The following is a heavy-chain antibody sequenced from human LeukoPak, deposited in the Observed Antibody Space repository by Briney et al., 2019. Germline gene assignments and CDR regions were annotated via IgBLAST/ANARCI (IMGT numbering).Heavy chain of an antibody. Sequence: GGSLRLSCAASGFTVSNNYMRWVRQAPGKGLEWVSLIYSGGSTYYADSVKGRFTISRDNSKNTLYFQLNSLRAEDTAVYYCARDGITIFGVYYYGMDVWGQGTTVTVSS. CDR1: GFTVSNNY. D-gene: IGHD3-3*01. CDR2: IYSGGST. J-gene: IGHJ6*02. CDR3: ARDGITIFGVYYYGMDV. V-gene: IGHV3-66*01.